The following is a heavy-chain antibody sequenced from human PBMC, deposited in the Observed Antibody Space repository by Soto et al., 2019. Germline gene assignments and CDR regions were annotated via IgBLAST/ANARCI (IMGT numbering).Heavy chain of an antibody. D-gene: IGHD6-13*01. CDR2: IYYSGST. J-gene: IGHJ6*02. Sequence: SETLSLTCTVSGGSISSYYWSWIRQPPGKGLEWIGYIYYSGSTNYNPSLKSRVTISVDTSKNHFSLKLSSVTAADTAVYYCARDQGIAAGGPVRTYYYYGMDVWGQGTTVTVSS. CDR3: ARDQGIAAGGPVRTYYYYGMDV. V-gene: IGHV4-59*01. CDR1: GGSISSYY.